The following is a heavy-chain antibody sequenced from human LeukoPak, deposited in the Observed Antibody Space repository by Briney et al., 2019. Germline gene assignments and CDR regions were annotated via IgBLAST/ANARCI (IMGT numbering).Heavy chain of an antibody. CDR2: ISGSGGST. Sequence: GSLRLSRAGSGINFCRHALRWVRQAPGEGLELGPAISGSGGSTYYADSVKGRFTISRDNSKNTLYLQMNSLRAEDTAVYYCAMHHCSSTSCYARQYWGQGTLVTVSS. CDR3: AMHHCSSTSCYARQY. V-gene: IGHV3-23*01. CDR1: GINFCRHA. J-gene: IGHJ4*02. D-gene: IGHD2-2*01.